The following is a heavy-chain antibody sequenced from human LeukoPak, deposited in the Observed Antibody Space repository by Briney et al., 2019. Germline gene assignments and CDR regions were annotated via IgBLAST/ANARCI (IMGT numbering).Heavy chain of an antibody. Sequence: SETLSLTSTVSGGSISITSYYCGSVRQPPRKGLEWIGSIYYSGRTYYNPSLKSRVTISVDTSKNQFSLKLSSVTAADTAVYYCARHTRYNWFDPWGQGTLVTVSS. CDR2: IYYSGRT. CDR3: ARHTRYNWFDP. V-gene: IGHV4-39*01. CDR1: GGSISITSYY. J-gene: IGHJ5*02.